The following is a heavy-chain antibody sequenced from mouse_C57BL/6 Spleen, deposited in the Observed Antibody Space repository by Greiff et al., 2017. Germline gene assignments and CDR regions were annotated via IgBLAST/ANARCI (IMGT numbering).Heavy chain of an antibody. CDR2: ISGGGGNT. D-gene: IGHD1-1*01. CDR3: AGQNYGFDY. CDR1: GFTFSSYT. J-gene: IGHJ2*01. V-gene: IGHV5-9*01. Sequence: EVQLVESGGGLVKPGGSLKLSCAASGFTFSSYTMSWVRQTPEKRLEWVATISGGGGNTYYPDSVKGRFTISRDNAKNTLYLQMSSLRSEDTALYYCAGQNYGFDYWGQGTTLTVSS.